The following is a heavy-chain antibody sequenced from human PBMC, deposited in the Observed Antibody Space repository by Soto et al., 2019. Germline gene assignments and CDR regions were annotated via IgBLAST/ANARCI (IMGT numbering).Heavy chain of an antibody. J-gene: IGHJ5*02. CDR3: TRLAWFDP. CDR1: GFTFSDSA. CDR2: VRGRVDNYAT. Sequence: EVQLVESGGGLVQPGGSLKLSCAGSGFTFSDSAIHWVRQASGKGLEWVGRVRGRVDNYATAYAASAKGRFTISRDDSKNTAYLQMSSLKTEDTAVYYCTRLAWFDPWGQGTLVTVSS. V-gene: IGHV3-73*02.